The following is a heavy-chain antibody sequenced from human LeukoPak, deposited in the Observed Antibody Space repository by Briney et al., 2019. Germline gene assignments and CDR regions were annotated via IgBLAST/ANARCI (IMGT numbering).Heavy chain of an antibody. CDR3: ARAPSQIGGYYPEYFRH. Sequence: PGGSLRLSCAASGFTLSSYWMHWVRQAPGKGLVWVSRIKSDGRTNYADSVKGRFTISRDNDKNTVSLQMNSLRAEDTGVYYCARAPSQIGGYYPEYFRHWGQGPLVIVSS. CDR1: GFTLSSYW. D-gene: IGHD3-22*01. J-gene: IGHJ1*01. V-gene: IGHV3-74*01. CDR2: IKSDGRT.